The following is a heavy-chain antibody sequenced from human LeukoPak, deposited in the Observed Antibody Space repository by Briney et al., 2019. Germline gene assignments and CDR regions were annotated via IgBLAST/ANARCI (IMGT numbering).Heavy chain of an antibody. CDR2: IIPIFGTA. Sequence: SVKVSCKASGGTFSSYAISWVRQAPGQGLEWMGRIIPIFGTADYAQKFQGRVTITTDESTSTAYMELSSLRSEDTAVYYCAREGDYYDSSGLLDYWGQGTLVTVSS. J-gene: IGHJ4*02. CDR3: AREGDYYDSSGLLDY. CDR1: GGTFSSYA. V-gene: IGHV1-69*05. D-gene: IGHD3-22*01.